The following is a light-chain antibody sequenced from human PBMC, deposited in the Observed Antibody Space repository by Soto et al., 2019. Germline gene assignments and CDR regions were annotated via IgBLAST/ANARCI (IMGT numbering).Light chain of an antibody. V-gene: IGKV1D-12*01. CDR2: GAS. CDR3: HQDYSFPIT. Sequence: DIQLTQSPSSVSASVGDRVTITCRAIQAIAGYLAWYQHKPGRTPELLIHGASRLQSGVPARFSGSRSGTDFTLSINSLQPEDFATYYCHQDYSFPITFGPRTRLDI. CDR1: QAIAGY. J-gene: IGKJ5*01.